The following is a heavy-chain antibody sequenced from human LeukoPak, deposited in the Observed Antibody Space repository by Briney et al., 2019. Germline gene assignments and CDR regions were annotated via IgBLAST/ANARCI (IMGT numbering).Heavy chain of an antibody. CDR3: AREEQVARGMDV. CDR2: ISAYNGNT. Sequence: ASVKVSCKASGYTFTTYGVSWVRQAPGQGLEWMGWISAYNGNTNYAQKFQGRVTMTTDTSTSTAYMELRSLRSDDTAVYYCAREEQVARGMDVWGQGTTVTVSS. CDR1: GYTFTTYG. J-gene: IGHJ6*02. V-gene: IGHV1-18*01. D-gene: IGHD6-6*01.